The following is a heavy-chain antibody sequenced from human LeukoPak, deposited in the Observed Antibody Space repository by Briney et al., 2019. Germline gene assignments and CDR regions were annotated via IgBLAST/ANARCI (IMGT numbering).Heavy chain of an antibody. Sequence: SWIRQHPGKGLEWIGYIYYSGSTYYNPSLKSRVTISVDTSKNQFSLKLSSVTAADTAVYYCARGLMTTSYYFDYWGQGTLVTVSS. CDR2: IYYSGST. D-gene: IGHD4-11*01. CDR3: ARGLMTTSYYFDY. J-gene: IGHJ4*02. V-gene: IGHV4-31*02.